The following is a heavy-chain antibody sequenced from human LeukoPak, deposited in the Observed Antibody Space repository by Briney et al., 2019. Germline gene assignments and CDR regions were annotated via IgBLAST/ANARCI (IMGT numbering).Heavy chain of an antibody. V-gene: IGHV3-33*01. CDR3: TTAGYSRYA. CDR1: GFTFSNYG. CDR2: IWYDGSNK. J-gene: IGHJ4*02. Sequence: PGGSLRLSCAVSGFTFSNYGIHWVRQAPGKGLEWVAVIWYDGSNKYYADSVKGRFTISRDNSKNTLYLQMNSLKTEDTAVYYCTTAGYSRYAGGQGALVTVSS. D-gene: IGHD6-13*01.